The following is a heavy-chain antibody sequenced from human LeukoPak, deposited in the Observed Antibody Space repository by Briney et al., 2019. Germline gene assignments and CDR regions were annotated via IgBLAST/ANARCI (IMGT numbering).Heavy chain of an antibody. V-gene: IGHV3-74*01. CDR3: TRDLMDYDVSTGLHHYYMDV. D-gene: IGHD3-9*01. CDR2: ISGDGRNI. CDR1: GFTFSILD. Sequence: AGGSQRLSCAASGFTFSILDMSWVRQAPGKGLVWVSRISGDGRNINYADSVRGRFTISRDNAKNTLYLQMNTLRVEDTAVYYCTRDLMDYDVSTGLHHYYMDVWGQGTTVTVS. J-gene: IGHJ6*02.